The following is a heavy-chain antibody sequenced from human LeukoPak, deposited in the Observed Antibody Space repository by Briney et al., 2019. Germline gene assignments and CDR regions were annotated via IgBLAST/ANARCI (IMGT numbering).Heavy chain of an antibody. Sequence: PGGSLRLSCAASGFTFDDYDMSWVRQAPGKGLEWVSSISSSSSYIYYADSVKGRFTISRDNAKNSLYLQMNSLRAEDTAVYYCARDRGYYDSSGSFDYWGQGTLVTVSS. CDR2: ISSSSSYI. J-gene: IGHJ4*02. CDR1: GFTFDDYD. CDR3: ARDRGYYDSSGSFDY. D-gene: IGHD3-22*01. V-gene: IGHV3-21*01.